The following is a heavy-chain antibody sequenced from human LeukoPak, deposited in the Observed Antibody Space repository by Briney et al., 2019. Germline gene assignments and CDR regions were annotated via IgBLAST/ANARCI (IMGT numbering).Heavy chain of an antibody. J-gene: IGHJ3*02. D-gene: IGHD5-18*01. CDR2: IKQDGSEK. V-gene: IGHV3-7*01. Sequence: PGGSLRLSCAAFGFTFSSYWMSWVRQAPGKGLEWVANIKQDGSEKYYVDSVKGRFTISRDNAKNSLYLQMNSLRAEDTAVYYCAREADTAMVGDAFDIWGQGTMVTVSS. CDR3: AREADTAMVGDAFDI. CDR1: GFTFSSYW.